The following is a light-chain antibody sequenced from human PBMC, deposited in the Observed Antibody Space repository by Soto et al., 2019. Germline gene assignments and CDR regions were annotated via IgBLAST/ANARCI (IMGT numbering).Light chain of an antibody. Sequence: DIQLTQSPSFVSASIGDRVSITCRASQGISSYLAWYQQKPGKAPNLLIYAASTLQSGVPSRFSGSGSGTEFTLTISSLQPEDSATYYCQELKSYPRTFGQGTKVEIK. V-gene: IGKV1-9*01. CDR1: QGISSY. CDR2: AAS. CDR3: QELKSYPRT. J-gene: IGKJ1*01.